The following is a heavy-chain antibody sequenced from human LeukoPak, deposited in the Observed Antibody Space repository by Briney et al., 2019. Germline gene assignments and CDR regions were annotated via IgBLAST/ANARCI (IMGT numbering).Heavy chain of an antibody. J-gene: IGHJ4*02. D-gene: IGHD2-2*01. CDR3: AKDSDIVVVPALTYDH. CDR1: GFTFSSYA. Sequence: GGSLRLSCAAAGFTFSSYAMSWVRQAPGKGLEWVSAISVSGGSTYYADSVKGRFTISRDNSKNTLYLQMNSLRAEDTAVYYCAKDSDIVVVPALTYDHWGQGTLVIVSS. V-gene: IGHV3-23*01. CDR2: ISVSGGST.